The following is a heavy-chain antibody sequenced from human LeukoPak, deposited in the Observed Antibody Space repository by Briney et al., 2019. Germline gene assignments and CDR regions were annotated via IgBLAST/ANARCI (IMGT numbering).Heavy chain of an antibody. J-gene: IGHJ4*02. V-gene: IGHV6-1*01. CDR3: ASEDYGDYAFGY. CDR1: GESVSSNSAT. D-gene: IGHD4-17*01. CDR2: TYYRSKWYN. Sequence: SQTLSLPCAISGESVSSNSATWNWIRQCPSRGLEWLGRTYYRSKWYNDYAVSVKSRITINPDTSKNQFSLQLNSVTPEDTAVYYCASEDYGDYAFGYWGQGTLVTVSS.